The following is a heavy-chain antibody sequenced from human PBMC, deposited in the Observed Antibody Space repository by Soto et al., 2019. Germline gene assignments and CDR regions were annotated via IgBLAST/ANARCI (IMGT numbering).Heavy chain of an antibody. Sequence: QVQLVQSGAEVKKPGASVKVSCKASGYTFTSYDINWVRQATGQGLEWMGWMNPNSGNTGYAQKFQGRGTMIRNTSISTAYMELRSLRSEETAAYSCARERSAAGTGSFDPWGQGTLVTVSS. J-gene: IGHJ5*02. CDR2: MNPNSGNT. CDR3: ARERSAAGTGSFDP. D-gene: IGHD6-13*01. V-gene: IGHV1-8*01. CDR1: GYTFTSYD.